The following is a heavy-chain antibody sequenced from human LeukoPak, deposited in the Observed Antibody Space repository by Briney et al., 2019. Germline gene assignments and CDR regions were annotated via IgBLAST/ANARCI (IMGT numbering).Heavy chain of an antibody. Sequence: PSETLSLTCAVYGGSFSGYYLSCIRQPPGKGLEWIGEINHSGSTNYNPSLKSRVTISVDTSKNQFSLKLSSVTAADTAVYYCARGRNFQHWGQGTLVTVSS. CDR1: GGSFSGYY. CDR3: ARGRNFQH. J-gene: IGHJ1*01. CDR2: INHSGST. V-gene: IGHV4-34*01.